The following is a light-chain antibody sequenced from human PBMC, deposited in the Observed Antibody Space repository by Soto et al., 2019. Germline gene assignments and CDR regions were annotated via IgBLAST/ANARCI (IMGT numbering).Light chain of an antibody. V-gene: IGLV2-14*01. Sequence: QSALTQPAAVTGSPGQSITISCTGTSSDVGGYNYVSWYQHHPGKAPKLMIYQVTNRPSGVSNRFSGGKSGNTGSLTISGLQADDEADYYCSSYTSSSTDVVFGGGTKLTLL. CDR3: SSYTSSSTDVV. CDR2: QVT. J-gene: IGLJ2*01. CDR1: SSDVGGYNY.